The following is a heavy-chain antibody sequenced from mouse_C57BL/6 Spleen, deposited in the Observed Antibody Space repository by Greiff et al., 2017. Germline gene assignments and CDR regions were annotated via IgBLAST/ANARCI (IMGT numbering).Heavy chain of an antibody. V-gene: IGHV1-64*01. Sequence: QVQLQQPGAELVKPGASVKLSCKASGYTFTSYWMHWVKQRPGQGLEWIGMIHPNSGSTNYNEKFKSKATLTVDKSSSTAYMQLSSLTSEDSAVYYCARNGYSNDERYFDVWGTGTTVTVSS. CDR2: IHPNSGST. J-gene: IGHJ1*03. CDR3: ARNGYSNDERYFDV. CDR1: GYTFTSYW. D-gene: IGHD2-12*01.